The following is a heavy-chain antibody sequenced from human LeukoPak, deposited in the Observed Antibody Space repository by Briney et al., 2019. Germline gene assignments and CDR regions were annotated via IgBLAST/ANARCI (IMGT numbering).Heavy chain of an antibody. Sequence: PGGSLRLSCAASGFTFSSYSMNWVRQAPGKGLEWVSSISSSSRYIYYADSVRGRFTISRDNAKNPLYLQMNSLRAEDTAVYSCASEGEMVAVVAAIYFDYWGQGTLVTVSS. V-gene: IGHV3-21*01. CDR1: GFTFSSYS. CDR2: ISSSSRYI. D-gene: IGHD2-15*01. CDR3: ASEGEMVAVVAAIYFDY. J-gene: IGHJ4*02.